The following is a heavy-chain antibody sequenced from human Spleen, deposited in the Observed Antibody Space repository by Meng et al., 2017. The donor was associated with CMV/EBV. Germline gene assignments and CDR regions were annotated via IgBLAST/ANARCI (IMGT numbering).Heavy chain of an antibody. J-gene: IGHJ5*02. Sequence: SCQTSGGDFNTHTISWMRQAPGQGLEWMGRITPILDVADYAQTLQGRVTITADKSTSTAYMQLSSLRSEDTAIYYCAKVSGSGWFDPWGQGTLVTVSS. CDR3: AKVSGSGWFDP. CDR1: GGDFNTHT. D-gene: IGHD3-10*01. V-gene: IGHV1-69*02. CDR2: ITPILDVA.